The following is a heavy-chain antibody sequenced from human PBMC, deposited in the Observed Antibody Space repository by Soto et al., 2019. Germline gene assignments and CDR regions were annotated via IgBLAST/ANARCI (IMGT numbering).Heavy chain of an antibody. J-gene: IGHJ4*02. Sequence: ASVRVSCKASGYTFTDYFIHWVRQAPGQGLEWMGCINPYSGGTNSAQNFQGRVTMTRDTSISTAYMELTSLRSDDTAVYYCVRDRSYPFYFDSWGQGTLVTVSS. CDR3: VRDRSYPFYFDS. V-gene: IGHV1-2*02. D-gene: IGHD3-10*01. CDR2: INPYSGGT. CDR1: GYTFTDYF.